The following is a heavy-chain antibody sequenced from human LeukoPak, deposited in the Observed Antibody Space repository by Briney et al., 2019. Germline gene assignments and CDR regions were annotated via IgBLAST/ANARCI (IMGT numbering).Heavy chain of an antibody. CDR1: GYTFTGYY. CDR3: ARGHDSSGYYSGTGDY. Sequence: ASVKVSCKASGYTFTGYYMHWVRQAPGQGLEWMGWINPNSGGISYAPKFRGRVTMTRDTSISTAYMELSWLRSDDTAVYYCARGHDSSGYYSGTGDYWGQGALVTVSS. D-gene: IGHD3-22*01. CDR2: INPNSGGI. J-gene: IGHJ4*02. V-gene: IGHV1-2*02.